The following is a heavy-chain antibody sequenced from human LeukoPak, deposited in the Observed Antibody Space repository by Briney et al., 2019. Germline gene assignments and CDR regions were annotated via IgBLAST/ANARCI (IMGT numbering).Heavy chain of an antibody. Sequence: GGSLRLSCAASGFSVSNNYLSWVRQAPGKGLEWVSTIYSGGSTYYADSVPGRFTISSDNSKHTLYLQMNRLRAEDTAVYYCARGGAVLTGYYDYWGQGTLVTVSS. CDR3: ARGGAVLTGYYDY. D-gene: IGHD3-9*01. V-gene: IGHV3-66*01. CDR1: GFSVSNNY. CDR2: IYSGGST. J-gene: IGHJ4*02.